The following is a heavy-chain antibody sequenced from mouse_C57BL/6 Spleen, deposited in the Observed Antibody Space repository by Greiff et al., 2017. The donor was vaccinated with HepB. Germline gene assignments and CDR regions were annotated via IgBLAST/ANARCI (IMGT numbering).Heavy chain of an antibody. J-gene: IGHJ4*01. D-gene: IGHD1-1*01. V-gene: IGHV1-52*01. CDR3: ARGFITTVGADYYAMDY. CDR1: GYTFTSYW. Sequence: QVQLQQPGAELVRPGSSVKLSCKASGYTFTSYWMHWVKQRPIQGLEWIGNIDPSDSETHYNQKFKDKATLTVDKSSSTAYMQLSSLTSEDSAVYYCARGFITTVGADYYAMDYWGQGTSVTVSS. CDR2: IDPSDSET.